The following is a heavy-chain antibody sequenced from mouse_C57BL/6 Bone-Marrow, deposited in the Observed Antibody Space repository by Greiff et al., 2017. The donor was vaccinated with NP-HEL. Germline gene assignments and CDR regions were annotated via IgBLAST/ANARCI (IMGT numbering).Heavy chain of an antibody. CDR1: GYAFTNYL. CDR3: AREGSSPYYFDY. D-gene: IGHD1-1*01. Sequence: QVQLQQSGAELVRPGTSVKVSCKASGYAFTNYLIEWVKQRPGQGLEWIGVINPGSGGTNYNEKFKGKATLTADKSSSTAYMQLSSLTSEDSAVYFCAREGSSPYYFDYWGQGTTLTVSS. J-gene: IGHJ2*01. CDR2: INPGSGGT. V-gene: IGHV1-54*01.